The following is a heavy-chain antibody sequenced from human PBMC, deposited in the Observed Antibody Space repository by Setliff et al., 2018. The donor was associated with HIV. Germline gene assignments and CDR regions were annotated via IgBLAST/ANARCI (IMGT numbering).Heavy chain of an antibody. CDR2: INPRGGST. CDR3: AKDDRYYYDTSDSPSNWFDP. CDR1: GYIFIDYY. J-gene: IGHJ5*02. Sequence: VKVSCKASGYIFIDYYMHWARQAPGQGLEWMGMINPRGGSTSYAQNFQGRVTMTRDTSTHTVYMELSSLRSEDTAVYYCAKDDRYYYDTSDSPSNWFDPWGQGSLVTVSS. V-gene: IGHV1-46*01. D-gene: IGHD3-22*01.